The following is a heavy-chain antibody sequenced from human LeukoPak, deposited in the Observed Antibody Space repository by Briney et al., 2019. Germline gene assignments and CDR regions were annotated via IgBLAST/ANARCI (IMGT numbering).Heavy chain of an antibody. CDR2: INSDGSTT. J-gene: IGHJ4*02. Sequence: GGSLRLSCAASGFTFSSYWMHWVRQAPGKGLVWVPRINSDGSTTSYADSVKGRFTISRDNAKNTLYLQMNSLRAEDTAVYYCARASDSSGYYDYWGQGTLVTVSS. CDR3: ARASDSSGYYDY. D-gene: IGHD3-22*01. V-gene: IGHV3-74*01. CDR1: GFTFSSYW.